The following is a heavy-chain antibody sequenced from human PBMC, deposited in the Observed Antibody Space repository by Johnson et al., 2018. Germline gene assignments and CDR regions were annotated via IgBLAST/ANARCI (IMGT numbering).Heavy chain of an antibody. CDR1: GGSISSYY. J-gene: IGHJ3*02. CDR2: IYYSGST. V-gene: IGHV4-59*01. D-gene: IGHD5-18*01. Sequence: QVQLQESGPGLVKPSETLSLTCTVSGGSISSYYWSWIRQPPGKGLEWIGYIYYSGSTNYNPSLKSRVTISVDTSKNQFSLKRSSGTAAGTAGYYCARDHPAMFAYDIWGQGTMVTVSS. CDR3: ARDHPAMFAYDI.